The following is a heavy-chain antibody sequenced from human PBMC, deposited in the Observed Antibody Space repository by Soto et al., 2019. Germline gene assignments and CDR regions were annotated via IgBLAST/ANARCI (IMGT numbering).Heavy chain of an antibody. V-gene: IGHV4-59*01. Sequence: PSETLSLTCTVSGGSISGYYWSWIRQPPGKGLEWIGYIYYSGSTIYNPSLKSRVTISVDTSKNQFSLKLSSVTAADTAVYYCARARYDSSGYYYFDYWGQGTLVNVSS. CDR1: GGSISGYY. CDR2: IYYSGST. D-gene: IGHD3-22*01. J-gene: IGHJ4*02. CDR3: ARARYDSSGYYYFDY.